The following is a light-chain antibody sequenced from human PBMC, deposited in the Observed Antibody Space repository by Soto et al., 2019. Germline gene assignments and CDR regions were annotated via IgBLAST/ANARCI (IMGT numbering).Light chain of an antibody. CDR2: DTS. J-gene: IGLJ2*01. CDR3: LLSYSGARLV. Sequence: QAVVTQEPSLTVSPGGTVTLTCGSSTGAVTSGHYPYWFQRKPGQAPRTLIYDTSNKHSWTPARFSGSLLGGKAALTLSGAQPEDEAEYYCLLSYSGARLVFGGGTKVTVL. CDR1: TGAVTSGHY. V-gene: IGLV7-46*01.